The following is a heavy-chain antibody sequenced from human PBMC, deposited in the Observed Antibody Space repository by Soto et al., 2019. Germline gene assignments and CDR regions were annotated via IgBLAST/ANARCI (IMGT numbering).Heavy chain of an antibody. Sequence: ASVKVSCKASGYSFTNYGISWVRQAPGQGLEWMGWISPYNGNTNDAQKFQDRVTMTTDTSTTTVYMELRSLISDDTAVYYCARDTFQWASVSGLFEYWGQGTLVTVSS. V-gene: IGHV1-18*01. J-gene: IGHJ4*02. CDR1: GYSFTNYG. CDR2: ISPYNGNT. D-gene: IGHD5-12*01. CDR3: ARDTFQWASVSGLFEY.